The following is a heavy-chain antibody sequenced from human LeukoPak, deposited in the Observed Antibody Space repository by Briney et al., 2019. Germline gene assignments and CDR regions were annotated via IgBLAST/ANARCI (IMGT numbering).Heavy chain of an antibody. CDR1: GYTFTSYY. Sequence: ASVKVSCKASGYTFTSYYMHWVRQAPGQGLEWMGIINPSGGNTTYAQKFQGRVTMTRDTSTSTVYMELSSLRSEDTAMYYCARGGAFCGGDCYSRHYFDYWGQGTLVTVSS. CDR3: ARGGAFCGGDCYSRHYFDY. D-gene: IGHD2-21*01. V-gene: IGHV1-46*01. CDR2: INPSGGNT. J-gene: IGHJ4*02.